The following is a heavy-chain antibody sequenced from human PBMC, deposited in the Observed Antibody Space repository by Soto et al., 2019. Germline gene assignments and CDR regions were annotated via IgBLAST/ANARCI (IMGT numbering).Heavy chain of an antibody. Sequence: SETLSLTCTVSGGSISSYYWSWIRQPPGKGLEWIGYIYYSGSTNYNPSIKSRVTISVDTSKNQFSLKLSSVTAADTAVYYCARDTVLLWFGELLRWFDPWGQGTLVTVSS. V-gene: IGHV4-59*01. CDR3: ARDTVLLWFGELLRWFDP. J-gene: IGHJ5*02. D-gene: IGHD3-10*01. CDR1: GGSISSYY. CDR2: IYYSGST.